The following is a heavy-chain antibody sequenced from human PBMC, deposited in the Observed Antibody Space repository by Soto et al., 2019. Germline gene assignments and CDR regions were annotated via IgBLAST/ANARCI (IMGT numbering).Heavy chain of an antibody. J-gene: IGHJ6*01. D-gene: IGHD1-1*01. V-gene: IGHV3-30*05. CDR3: ARGAEHQLLSRDYFYGMDV. Sequence: QVQLVESGGGVVQPGRSLRLSCAASGFTLSRYGMHWVRQAPGKGLEWVAAISFEGNTQYYADSVKGRFTISRDNSKDTLSLQIHSLRPEDTAVYYCARGAEHQLLSRDYFYGMDVW. CDR2: ISFEGNTQ. CDR1: GFTLSRYG.